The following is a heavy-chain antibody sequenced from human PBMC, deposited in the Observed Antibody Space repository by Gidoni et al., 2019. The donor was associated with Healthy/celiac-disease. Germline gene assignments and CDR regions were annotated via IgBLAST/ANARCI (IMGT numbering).Heavy chain of an antibody. Sequence: QVQLVQSGAEVKKPGASVKVSCKASGYTFTGYYMHWVRQAPGQGLEWMGWINPNSGGTNYAQKFQGRVTMTRDTSISTAYMELSRLRSDDTAVYYCARVRLLNYYDSSGPEDYWGQGTLVTVSS. CDR1: GYTFTGYY. CDR3: ARVRLLNYYDSSGPEDY. V-gene: IGHV1-2*02. J-gene: IGHJ4*02. D-gene: IGHD3-22*01. CDR2: INPNSGGT.